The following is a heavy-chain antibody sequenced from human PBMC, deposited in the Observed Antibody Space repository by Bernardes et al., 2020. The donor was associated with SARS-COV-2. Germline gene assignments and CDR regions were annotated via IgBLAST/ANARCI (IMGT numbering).Heavy chain of an antibody. D-gene: IGHD6-6*01. CDR3: ATHSDSSERGAFDL. J-gene: IGHJ3*01. CDR2: IYPDDSES. V-gene: IGHV5-51*01. CDR1: GHRFTSHW. Sequence: GESLKISCHDSGHRFTSHWIAWVRQMPGKGLEWMGMIYPDDSESRFSPSFQGRVTISADKSINTAYLQWTSLKASDTAMYYCATHSDSSERGAFDLWGQGTLVSVSS.